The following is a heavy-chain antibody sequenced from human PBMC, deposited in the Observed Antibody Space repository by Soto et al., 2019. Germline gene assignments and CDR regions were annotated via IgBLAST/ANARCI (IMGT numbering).Heavy chain of an antibody. CDR3: ARTPLMATIAGMDV. V-gene: IGHV1-8*01. J-gene: IGHJ6*02. CDR2: MNPNSGNT. Sequence: QVQLVQSGAEVKKPGASVKVSCKASGYTFTSYDINWVRQATGQGLEWMGWMNPNSGNTGYAQKFQGRVTMTRNTSISTAYMELSSLRSEDTAVYYCARTPLMATIAGMDVWGQGTTVTVSS. D-gene: IGHD5-12*01. CDR1: GYTFTSYD.